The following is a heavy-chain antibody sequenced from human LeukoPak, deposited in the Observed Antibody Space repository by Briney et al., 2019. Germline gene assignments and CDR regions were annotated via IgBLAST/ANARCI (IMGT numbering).Heavy chain of an antibody. J-gene: IGHJ6*03. CDR2: IYIRGTT. CDR3: ARVYTVMGATTVDHYHYYMDV. D-gene: IGHD5-18*01. V-gene: IGHV4-61*09. Sequence: SESLSLTCTVSGGSIRSGSYYWSWIRPPAGKGLEWIGHIYIRGTTNYNPSVKSRVTVSLDTSKNQISLKLSSVTAADTAIYYCARVYTVMGATTVDHYHYYMDVWGKGTTVTVSS. CDR1: GGSIRSGSYY.